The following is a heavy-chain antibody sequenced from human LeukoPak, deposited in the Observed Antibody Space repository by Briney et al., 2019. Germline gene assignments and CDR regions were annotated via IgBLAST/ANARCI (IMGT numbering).Heavy chain of an antibody. Sequence: GGSLRLSCAASGFTFSSYAMHWVRQAPGKGLEWVAVISYGGSNKYYADSVKGRFTISRDNSKNTLYLQMNSLRAEDTAVYYCARAQPSPPNYDFWSGPSRYYYYGMDVWGQGTTVTVSS. CDR1: GFTFSSYA. J-gene: IGHJ6*02. CDR2: ISYGGSNK. D-gene: IGHD3-3*01. V-gene: IGHV3-30-3*01. CDR3: ARAQPSPPNYDFWSGPSRYYYYGMDV.